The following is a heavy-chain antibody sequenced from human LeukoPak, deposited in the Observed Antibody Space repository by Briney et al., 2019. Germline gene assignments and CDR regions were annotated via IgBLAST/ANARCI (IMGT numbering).Heavy chain of an antibody. D-gene: IGHD1-26*01. J-gene: IGHJ4*02. CDR1: GFTFSSYG. CDR2: ISASAAMT. CDR3: AKDRSIGTYYTFDH. V-gene: IGHV3-23*01. Sequence: GGSLRLSCAASGFTFSSYGMSWVRQAPGKGLEWVSSISASAAMTYYADSVKGRFTVSRDNSNNRLYLQMSGLTAADTAVYYCAKDRSIGTYYTFDHWGQGTLVTVSS.